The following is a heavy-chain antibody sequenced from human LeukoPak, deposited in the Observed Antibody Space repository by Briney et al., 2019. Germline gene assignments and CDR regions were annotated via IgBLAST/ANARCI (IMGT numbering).Heavy chain of an antibody. CDR2: INAGNGNT. J-gene: IGHJ3*02. CDR3: ARGNRIAVAGRDAFDI. CDR1: GYTFTSYA. D-gene: IGHD6-19*01. V-gene: IGHV1-3*01. Sequence: GASVKVSCKASGYTFTSYAMHWVRQAPGQRLEWMGWINAGNGNTKYSQKFQGRVTITRDTSASTAYMELSSLRSEDTAVYYCARGNRIAVAGRDAFDIWGQGTMVTVSS.